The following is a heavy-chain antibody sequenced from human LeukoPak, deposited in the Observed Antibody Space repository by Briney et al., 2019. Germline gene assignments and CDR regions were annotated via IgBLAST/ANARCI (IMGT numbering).Heavy chain of an antibody. V-gene: IGHV3-48*01. CDR3: ASRTYGDLDAFDI. J-gene: IGHJ3*02. Sequence: PGGSLRLSCAASGFTFSSYSMNWVRQAPGKGLEWVSYISSSSSTIYYADSVKGRFTISRDNAKNSLYLQMNSLRAEDTAVYYCASRTYGDLDAFDIWGQGTMVTVSS. D-gene: IGHD4-17*01. CDR2: ISSSSSTI. CDR1: GFTFSSYS.